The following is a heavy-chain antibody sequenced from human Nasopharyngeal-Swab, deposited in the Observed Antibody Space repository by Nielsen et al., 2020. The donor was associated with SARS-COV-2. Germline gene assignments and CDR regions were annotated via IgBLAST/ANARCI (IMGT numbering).Heavy chain of an antibody. J-gene: IGHJ6*02. CDR3: AKDGGLTTFPYYYYGMDV. CDR2: ISGSGGST. D-gene: IGHD4/OR15-4a*01. V-gene: IGHV3-23*01. Sequence: GGSLRLSCAASGFTFSSYAMSWVRQAPGKGLEWVSAISGSGGSTYYADSVKGWFTISRDNSKNTLYLQMNSLRAEDTAVYYCAKDGGLTTFPYYYYGMDVWGQGTTVTVSS. CDR1: GFTFSSYA.